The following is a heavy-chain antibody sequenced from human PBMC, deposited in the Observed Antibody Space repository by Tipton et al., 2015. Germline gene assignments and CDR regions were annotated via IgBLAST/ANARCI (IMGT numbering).Heavy chain of an antibody. CDR1: GGSISTYY. J-gene: IGHJ5*02. CDR2: ISYSGST. V-gene: IGHV4-59*01. Sequence: GLVKPSETLSLTCTVSGGSISTYYWSWIRQPPGKGLEWIGYISYSGSTNYNPSLKSRVTISVDTSKNQFSLNLNSVTAADTAVYYCARQYSNNWRWFDPWGQGTLVTVSS. CDR3: ARQYSNNWRWFDP. D-gene: IGHD6-13*01.